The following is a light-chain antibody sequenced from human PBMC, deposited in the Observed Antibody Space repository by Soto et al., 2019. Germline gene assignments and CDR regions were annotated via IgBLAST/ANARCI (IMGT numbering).Light chain of an antibody. J-gene: IGKJ1*01. CDR2: LGS. CDR3: MQALQTPRT. V-gene: IGKV2-28*01. CDR1: QSLLHSNGYNY. Sequence: DIVMTQSPLSLPVTPGEPASISCRSSQSLLHSNGYNYLDWYLQKPGQSPQLLIYLGSNRASGVLDRFSGSGSGTDFTLKISRVEAEDVWVYYCMQALQTPRTFGQGTKVEIK.